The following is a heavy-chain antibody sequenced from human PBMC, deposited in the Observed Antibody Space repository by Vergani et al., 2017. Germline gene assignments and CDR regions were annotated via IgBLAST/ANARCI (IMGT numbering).Heavy chain of an antibody. CDR1: GGTFSSYT. V-gene: IGHV1-69*02. CDR3: ASSDYHTGVDY. D-gene: IGHD3-16*01. J-gene: IGHJ4*02. CDR2: IIPILGIA. Sequence: QVQLVQSGAEVKKPGSSVKVSCKASGGTFSSYTISWVRQAPGQGLEWMGRIIPILGIANYAQKFQGRVTITTDKSTSTAYMELSSLRSEDTAVYYCASSDYHTGVDYWGQGTLVTVSS.